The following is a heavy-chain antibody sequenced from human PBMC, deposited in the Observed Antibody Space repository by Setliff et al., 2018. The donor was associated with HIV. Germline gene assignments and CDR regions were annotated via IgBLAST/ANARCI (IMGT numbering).Heavy chain of an antibody. Sequence: SETLSLTCTVSGASISSSGYYWGWIRQPAGKGLEWIGRIYTNGGTNYNPSLKSRATIAVDTSKNQFSLKLSSVTAADTAVYYCARSVVVVTVEWFDPWGQGTLGTVS. CDR3: ARSVVVVTVEWFDP. CDR1: GASISSSGYY. J-gene: IGHJ5*02. D-gene: IGHD2-21*02. V-gene: IGHV4-61*02. CDR2: IYTNGGT.